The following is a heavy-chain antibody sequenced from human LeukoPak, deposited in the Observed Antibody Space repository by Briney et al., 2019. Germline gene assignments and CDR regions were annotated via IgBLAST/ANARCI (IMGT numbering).Heavy chain of an antibody. J-gene: IGHJ3*02. V-gene: IGHV3-53*04. Sequence: GGSLRLSCAASGFTVSSNYMSWVRQAPGKGLEWVSIIYGGGSTYYADSVKGRFTISRHNSKNTLYLQMNSLRAEDTAVYYCAREYTSGRSGALDIWGQGKMVT. CDR3: AREYTSGRSGALDI. CDR1: GFTVSSNY. D-gene: IGHD6-25*01. CDR2: IYGGGST.